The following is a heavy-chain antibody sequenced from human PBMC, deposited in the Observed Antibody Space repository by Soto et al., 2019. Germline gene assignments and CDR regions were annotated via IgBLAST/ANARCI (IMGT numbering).Heavy chain of an antibody. J-gene: IGHJ4*02. V-gene: IGHV1-69*02. CDR3: GSMAGYCSGGRCYYFDY. CDR2: IIPILGIA. Sequence: ASVKVSCKASGGTFISYTISWVRQAPGQGLEWMGRIIPILGIANYAQKFQGRVTITADKSTSTAYMELSSLRSEDTAVYYCGSMAGYCSGGRCYYFDYWGQGTMVTSPQ. CDR1: GGTFISYT. D-gene: IGHD2-15*01.